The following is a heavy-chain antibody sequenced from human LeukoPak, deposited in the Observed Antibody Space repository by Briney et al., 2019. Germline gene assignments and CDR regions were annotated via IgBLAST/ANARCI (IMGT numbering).Heavy chain of an antibody. CDR2: LNPNSGVT. Sequence: ASVKVPCKASGYTFIGYYMHWVRQAPGQGLEWMGWLNPNSGVTNYAQKFQGRLTMNRDTHITTAYMELSRLRSDDTAVYYCARVPYYYNKDYFDYWGQGTLVTVSS. J-gene: IGHJ4*02. CDR1: GYTFIGYY. CDR3: ARVPYYYNKDYFDY. D-gene: IGHD3-22*01. V-gene: IGHV1-2*02.